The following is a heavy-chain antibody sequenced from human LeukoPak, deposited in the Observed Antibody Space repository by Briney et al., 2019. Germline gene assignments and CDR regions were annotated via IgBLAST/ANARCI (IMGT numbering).Heavy chain of an antibody. CDR1: GGSISSGGYY. CDR2: IYYSGST. D-gene: IGHD6-19*01. J-gene: IGHJ5*02. CDR3: ARVPSGWYRWFDP. V-gene: IGHV4-31*03. Sequence: SETLSLTCTVSGGSISSGGYYWSWIRQHPGKGLEWIGYIYYSGSTYYNPSLKSRVTISVDTSKNQFSLKLSSVTAADTAVYYCARVPSGWYRWFDPWGQGTLVTVSS.